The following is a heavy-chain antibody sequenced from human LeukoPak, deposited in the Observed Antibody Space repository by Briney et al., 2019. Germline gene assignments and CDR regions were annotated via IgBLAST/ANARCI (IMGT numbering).Heavy chain of an antibody. D-gene: IGHD5-18*01. V-gene: IGHV7-4-1*02. CDR3: ARVNLLILTAPSRYYYYYMDV. CDR2: INTNTGNP. J-gene: IGHJ6*03. CDR1: GYSFTNYA. Sequence: GASVKVSCKASGYSFTNYAMNWVRQAPGQGLEWMGWINTNTGNPTYAQGFTGRFVFSLDTSVSTAYLQISSLKAEDTAVYYCARVNLLILTAPSRYYYYYMDVWGKGTTVTVSS.